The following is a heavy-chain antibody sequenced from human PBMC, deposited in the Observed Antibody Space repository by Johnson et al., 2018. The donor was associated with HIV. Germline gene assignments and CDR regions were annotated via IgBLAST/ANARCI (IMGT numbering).Heavy chain of an antibody. CDR1: GFTFSS. D-gene: IGHD6-19*01. CDR2: ISYDGSNK. Sequence: QVQLVESGGGLVKPGGSLRLSCAASGFTFSSMHWDRQAPGKGLEWVAVISYDGSNKYYADSVKGRFTISRDNSKNTLYLQMNSLRPEDTAVYYCARDHGWSRGWAMWG. J-gene: IGHJ1*01. CDR3: ARDHGWSRGWAM. V-gene: IGHV3-30-3*01.